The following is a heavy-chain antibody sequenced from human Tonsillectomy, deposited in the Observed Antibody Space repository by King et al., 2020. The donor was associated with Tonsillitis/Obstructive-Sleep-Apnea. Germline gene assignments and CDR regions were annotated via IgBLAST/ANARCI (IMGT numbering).Heavy chain of an antibody. J-gene: IGHJ4*02. Sequence: LQLQESGPGLVKPSETLSLTCTVSGGSISSSNYYGGWIRQPPGRGLEWIGSVYYSGSTYYNPSLKSRVTISVDTSKNQISLKLRSVTAADTAVYYCATLGQSLFHFSSGYYPLFDSWGQGTLITV. D-gene: IGHD3-3*02. V-gene: IGHV4-39*01. CDR2: VYYSGST. CDR1: GGSISSSNYY. CDR3: ATLGQSLFHFSSGYYPLFDS.